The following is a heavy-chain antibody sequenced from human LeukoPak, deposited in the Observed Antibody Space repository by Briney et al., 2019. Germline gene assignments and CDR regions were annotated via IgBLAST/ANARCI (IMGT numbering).Heavy chain of an antibody. CDR3: ARDGIYDDYGIDY. CDR2: FNHSGST. CDR1: GGSFSGYY. D-gene: IGHD4-17*01. Sequence: SETLSLTCAVYGGSFSGYYWSWIRQPPGKGLEWIGEFNHSGSTNYNPSLKSRVTISVDTSKNQFSLKLSSVTAADTVVYYCARDGIYDDYGIDYWGQGTLVTVSS. V-gene: IGHV4-34*01. J-gene: IGHJ4*02.